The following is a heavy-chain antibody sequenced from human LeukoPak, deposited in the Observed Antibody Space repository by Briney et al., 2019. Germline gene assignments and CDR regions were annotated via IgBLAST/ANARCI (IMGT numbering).Heavy chain of an antibody. D-gene: IGHD4-17*01. V-gene: IGHV3-23*01. CDR2: ISGSGGST. Sequence: GGSLRLSCAASGFTFSSYAMSWVRQAPGKGLEWVLAISGSGGSTYYADSVKGRFTISRDNSKNTVYLQMNSLTSDDTAVYYCAIGGTVTPDYWGQGTLVTVSS. J-gene: IGHJ4*02. CDR1: GFTFSSYA. CDR3: AIGGTVTPDY.